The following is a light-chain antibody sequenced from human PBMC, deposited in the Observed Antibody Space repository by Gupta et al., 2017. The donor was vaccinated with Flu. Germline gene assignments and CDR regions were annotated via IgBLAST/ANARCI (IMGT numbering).Light chain of an antibody. Sequence: PATLSVSPGERAPLSCRASQSVSSKLAWYQQKPGQAPRLLIYGASTRATGIPARFSGSGSGTEFTLTISSLQSEDFAVYSCQQYNNWPWTFGQGTKVEIK. CDR1: QSVSSK. V-gene: IGKV3-15*01. CDR3: QQYNNWPWT. J-gene: IGKJ1*01. CDR2: GAS.